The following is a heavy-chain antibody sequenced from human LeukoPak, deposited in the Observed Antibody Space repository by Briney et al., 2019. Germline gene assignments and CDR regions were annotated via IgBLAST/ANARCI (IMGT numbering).Heavy chain of an antibody. V-gene: IGHV3-23*01. D-gene: IGHD3-22*01. CDR1: GFAFSNYA. Sequence: PGGSLRLSCAASGFAFSNYAMNWVRQAPGKGLEWVSSIVDDGGDTNYADSVRGRVTISRDNSMNMLYLQMNSLRNEDTAVYYCAKSVAKSSGWRFDYWGLGTLVTVSS. J-gene: IGHJ4*02. CDR2: IVDDGGDT. CDR3: AKSVAKSSGWRFDY.